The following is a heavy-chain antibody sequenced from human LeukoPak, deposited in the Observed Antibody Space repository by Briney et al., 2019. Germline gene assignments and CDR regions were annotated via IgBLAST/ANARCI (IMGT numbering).Heavy chain of an antibody. D-gene: IGHD3-22*01. Sequence: GGSLRLSCAASGFTFSNYAMSWVRQAPGKGLEWVSAISGSGGSTYYADSVKGRFTISRDNSKNTLYLQMNSLRAEDTAVYYCAKDQGSGYYPDAFDIWGQGTMVTVSS. CDR2: ISGSGGST. CDR3: AKDQGSGYYPDAFDI. CDR1: GFTFSNYA. V-gene: IGHV3-23*01. J-gene: IGHJ3*02.